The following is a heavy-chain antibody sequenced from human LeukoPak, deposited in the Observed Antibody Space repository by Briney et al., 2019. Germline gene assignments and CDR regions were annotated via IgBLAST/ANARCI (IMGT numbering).Heavy chain of an antibody. V-gene: IGHV1-69*05. CDR3: ARDVAIPPPKKCYYMDV. D-gene: IGHD2-21*01. Sequence: SVKVSCKASGGTFSSYAISWVRQAPGQGLEGMGRIIPIFGTANYAQKFQGRVTITTDESTSTAYMELSSLRSEDTAVYYCARDVAIPPPKKCYYMDVWGKGTTVTVSS. CDR1: GGTFSSYA. J-gene: IGHJ6*03. CDR2: IIPIFGTA.